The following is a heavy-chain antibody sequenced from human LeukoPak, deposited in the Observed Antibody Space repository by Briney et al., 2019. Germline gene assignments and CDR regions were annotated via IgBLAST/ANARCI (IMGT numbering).Heavy chain of an antibody. D-gene: IGHD3-3*01. J-gene: IGHJ5*02. Sequence: ASVKVSCKASGYTFTGYYMHWVRQAPGQGLEWMGWINPNSGGTNYAQKFQGRVTMTRDTSISTAYVELSRLRSDDTAVYYCARASYDFWSGYYVPWFDPWGQGTLVTVSS. V-gene: IGHV1-2*02. CDR3: ARASYDFWSGYYVPWFDP. CDR2: INPNSGGT. CDR1: GYTFTGYY.